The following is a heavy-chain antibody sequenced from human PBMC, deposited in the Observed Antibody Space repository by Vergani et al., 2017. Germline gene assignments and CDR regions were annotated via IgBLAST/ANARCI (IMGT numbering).Heavy chain of an antibody. D-gene: IGHD3-3*01. CDR3: ARDRPTYYDVWSGNPYYYYGMDV. Sequence: EVQLVESGGGLVQPGGSLRLSCAASGFTFSSYRMNWVRQAPGKGLEWVSYISSSSSTIYYADSVKGRFTISRDKAKNSLDLQMNSLRAEDTAVYYCARDRPTYYDVWSGNPYYYYGMDVWGQGTTVTVSS. CDR2: ISSSSSTI. V-gene: IGHV3-48*01. CDR1: GFTFSSYR. J-gene: IGHJ6*02.